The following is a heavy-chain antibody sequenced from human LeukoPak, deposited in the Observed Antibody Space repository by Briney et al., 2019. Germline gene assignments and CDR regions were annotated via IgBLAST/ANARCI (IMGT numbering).Heavy chain of an antibody. Sequence: GESLKISCRSSGYTFTGYWIGWVRQMPGKGLEWMGIISPGDSDTRYSPSFQGQVTMSADKSINTAYLQWGSLKASDTAMYYCARGRGATVITNFDYWGQGTLVTVSS. CDR1: GYTFTGYW. D-gene: IGHD4-23*01. J-gene: IGHJ4*02. CDR2: ISPGDSDT. V-gene: IGHV5-51*01. CDR3: ARGRGATVITNFDY.